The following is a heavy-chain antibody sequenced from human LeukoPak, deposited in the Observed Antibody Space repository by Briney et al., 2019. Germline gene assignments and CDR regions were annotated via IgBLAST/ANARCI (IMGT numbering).Heavy chain of an antibody. D-gene: IGHD5-18*01. Sequence: SETLSLTCAVYGGSFSGYYWSWIRQPPGKGLGWIGEINHSGSTNYNPSLKSRVTISVDTSKNQFSLKLSAVTAADTAVYYCARRTDTRGYRRFDSWGQGTLVTVSS. V-gene: IGHV4-34*01. CDR1: GGSFSGYY. CDR3: ARRTDTRGYRRFDS. J-gene: IGHJ4*02. CDR2: INHSGST.